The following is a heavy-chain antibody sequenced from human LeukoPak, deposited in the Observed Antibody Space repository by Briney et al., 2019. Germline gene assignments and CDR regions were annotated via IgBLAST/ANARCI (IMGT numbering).Heavy chain of an antibody. CDR2: IKQDGSVE. D-gene: IGHD6-6*01. CDR1: GFTFSSYW. V-gene: IGHV3-7*05. J-gene: IGHJ4*02. CDR3: ARIGYSSSSFDF. Sequence: PGGSLRLSCAASGFTFSSYWMSWVRQAPGKGLEWVANIKQDGSVEYYVVSVKGRLTISRDNAKESLYLQMNSLRAEYTAVYYCARIGYSSSSFDFWGQGTLVTVSS.